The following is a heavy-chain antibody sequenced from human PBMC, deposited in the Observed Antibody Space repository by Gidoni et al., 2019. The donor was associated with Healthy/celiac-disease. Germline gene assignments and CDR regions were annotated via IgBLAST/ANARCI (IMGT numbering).Heavy chain of an antibody. CDR3: AKDMENSGSYWYYGMDV. V-gene: IGHV3-43*01. CDR2: ISWDGGST. D-gene: IGHD1-26*01. J-gene: IGHJ6*02. CDR1: GFTFDDYT. Sequence: EVQLVESGGVVVQPGGSLRLSCAASGFTFDDYTMHWVRQAPGKGLEWVSLISWDGGSTYYADSVKGRFTISRDNSKNSLYLQMNSLRTEDTALYYCAKDMENSGSYWYYGMDVWGQGTTVTVSS.